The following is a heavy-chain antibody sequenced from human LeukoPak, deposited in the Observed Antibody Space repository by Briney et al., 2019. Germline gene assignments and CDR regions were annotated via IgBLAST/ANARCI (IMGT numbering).Heavy chain of an antibody. CDR1: GGSISSGDYY. V-gene: IGHV4-30-4*01. CDR3: ARQGVDYGGNSDNWYFDL. CDR2: IYYSGIT. J-gene: IGHJ2*01. Sequence: KPSETLSLTCTVSGGSISSGDYYWSWIRQPPGKGLEWIGYIYYSGITYYNPSLKNRVMISVDTSKNHFSLKLSSVTAADTAVYYCARQGVDYGGNSDNWYFDLWGRGTLVTVSS. D-gene: IGHD4-23*01.